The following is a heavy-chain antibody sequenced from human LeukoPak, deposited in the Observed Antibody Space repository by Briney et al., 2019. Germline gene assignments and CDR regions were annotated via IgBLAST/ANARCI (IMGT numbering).Heavy chain of an antibody. CDR3: AREDIVVVTLDY. D-gene: IGHD2-2*01. J-gene: IGHJ4*02. Sequence: PGRSLRLSCAASGFTFSGFGMHWVRQAPGKGLEWVTFILNDGSTRYYADSVKGRFTISRDNSKNTLYLQMNSLRAEDTAVYYCAREDIVVVTLDYWGQGTLVTVSS. V-gene: IGHV3-30-3*01. CDR2: ILNDGSTR. CDR1: GFTFSGFG.